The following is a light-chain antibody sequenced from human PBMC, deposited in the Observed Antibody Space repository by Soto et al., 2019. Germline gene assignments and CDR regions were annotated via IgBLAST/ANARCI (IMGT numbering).Light chain of an antibody. CDR2: TSS. Sequence: DIHMPQSSSTLSASVGDRFTITCRSSQGISNYLAWFQQKPGKVPKRLIYTSSSLQSGVPSRFSGSGSGTEFTLTISRLQPEDVVTYCCLHHYSYPWTFGEGTKVDIK. CDR3: LHHYSYPWT. V-gene: IGKV1-17*03. CDR1: QGISNY. J-gene: IGKJ1*01.